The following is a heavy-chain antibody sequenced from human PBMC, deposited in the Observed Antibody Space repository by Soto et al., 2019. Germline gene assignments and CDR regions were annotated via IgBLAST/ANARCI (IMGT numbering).Heavy chain of an antibody. Sequence: QVQLVQSGAEVKKPGSSVKVSCKASGGTFSSYAISWVRQAPGQGHEWMGGIIPISDTTNYAQKFQGRVTITADESTSTAYMELSSLSSEDTAGYYCARSQGSSTSLEIYYYYYYGMDVRGQGTTVTVSS. J-gene: IGHJ6*02. CDR1: GGTFSSYA. CDR3: ARSQGSSTSLEIYYYYYYGMDV. CDR2: IIPISDTT. D-gene: IGHD2-2*01. V-gene: IGHV1-69*01.